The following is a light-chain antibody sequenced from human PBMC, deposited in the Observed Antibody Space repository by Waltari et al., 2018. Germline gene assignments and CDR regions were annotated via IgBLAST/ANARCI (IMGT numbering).Light chain of an antibody. V-gene: IGKV1-5*01. CDR1: QTISTW. CDR3: LQDYTYPLT. J-gene: IGKJ4*01. Sequence: IQMTQSPSTLSASVGDRVTITCRASQTISTWLAWYQHKPGQAPKLLIYDASTIQSGVPSRFSGSGSGTEFSLTISTLQPDDFATYYCLQDYTYPLTFGGGTKVEIK. CDR2: DAS.